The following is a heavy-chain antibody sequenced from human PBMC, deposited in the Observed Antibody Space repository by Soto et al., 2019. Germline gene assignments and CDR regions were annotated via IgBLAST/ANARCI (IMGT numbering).Heavy chain of an antibody. CDR3: ARGKYQQLLFGSYYYDHYAMDV. Sequence: QVQLVQSGAEVKKPGSSVKVSCKASGGTFNSYAISWVRQAPGQGLEWMGGIIPIFGSPNYAQKFQGRVTITADESTRTAYMELSRLRSEATAVYYCARGKYQQLLFGSYYYDHYAMDVWGQGTTVTVSS. V-gene: IGHV1-69*12. CDR1: GGTFNSYA. J-gene: IGHJ6*02. D-gene: IGHD2-2*01. CDR2: IIPIFGSP.